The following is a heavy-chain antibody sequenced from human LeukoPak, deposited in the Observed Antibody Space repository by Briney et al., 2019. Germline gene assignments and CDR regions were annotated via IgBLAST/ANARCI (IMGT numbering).Heavy chain of an antibody. D-gene: IGHD3-22*01. CDR1: GGSISSGSYY. V-gene: IGHV4-61*02. Sequence: SETLSLTCTVSGGSISSGSYYWSWIRQPAGKGLEWIGRIYTSGSTNYNPSLKSRVTISVDTSKNQFSLNLSSVTAADSAVYYCASSDSSGYYVDHWGQGTLVTVSS. CDR2: IYTSGST. J-gene: IGHJ4*02. CDR3: ASSDSSGYYVDH.